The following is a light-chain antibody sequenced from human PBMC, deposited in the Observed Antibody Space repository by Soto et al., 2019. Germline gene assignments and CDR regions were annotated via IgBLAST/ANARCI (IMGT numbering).Light chain of an antibody. V-gene: IGLV2-8*01. CDR3: SSYAGTNNFVV. CDR1: SSVVGGYNY. J-gene: IGLJ2*01. Sequence: QSALTQPPSASGSPGQSVTISCTGTSSVVGGYNYVSWYQQRPGKAPKLMIYEVSKRPSGVPDRFSGSKSGNTASLTVSGLQAEDEAHYYCSSYAGTNNFVVFGGGTKLTVL. CDR2: EVS.